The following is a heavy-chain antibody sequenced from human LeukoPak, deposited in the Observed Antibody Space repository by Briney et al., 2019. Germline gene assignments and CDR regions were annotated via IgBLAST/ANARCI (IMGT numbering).Heavy chain of an antibody. CDR3: ARRAGAYSHPYDY. J-gene: IGHJ4*02. CDR1: QFAYTTYA. Sequence: GGCLRLSCASSQFAYTTYAMSGDIQAAGKGLKWVSTINNSGGSTYYADSVKGRFTISRDNSKNTLYLQMNSLRAKDTAVYYCARRAGAYSHPYDYWGQGTLVSVSS. V-gene: IGHV3-23*01. CDR2: INNSGGST. D-gene: IGHD4/OR15-4a*01.